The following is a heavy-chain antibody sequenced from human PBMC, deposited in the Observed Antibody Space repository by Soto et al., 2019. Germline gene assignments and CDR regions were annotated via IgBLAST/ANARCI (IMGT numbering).Heavy chain of an antibody. CDR1: GFHFASYS. V-gene: IGHV3-21*01. Sequence: LPCAAAGFHFASYSMNWARQAPGKGLEWVSSMSPDSKYIYYADSMRGRFTISRDNAKSSLYLQLDYLRAEDTAVYYCARAGTADPLDCWGRRTRVTVSS. J-gene: IGHJ4*02. CDR2: MSPDSKYI. CDR3: ARAGTADPLDC.